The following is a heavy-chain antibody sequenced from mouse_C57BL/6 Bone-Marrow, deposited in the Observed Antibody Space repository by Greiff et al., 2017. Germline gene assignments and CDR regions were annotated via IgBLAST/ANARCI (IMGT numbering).Heavy chain of an antibody. V-gene: IGHV5-4*03. J-gene: IGHJ4*01. CDR3: AGKDYCGSSGYYYAIDY. D-gene: IGHD1-1*01. CDR1: GFTFSSYA. CDR2: ISDGGSYT. Sequence: EVKLVESGGGLVKPGGSLKLSCAASGFTFSSYAMSWVRQTPEKRLEWVATISDGGSYTYYPDNVKGRFTISRDNAKNTLYLQMSRLKSENTAMYYCAGKDYCGSSGYYYAIDYWGQGTSVTVSS.